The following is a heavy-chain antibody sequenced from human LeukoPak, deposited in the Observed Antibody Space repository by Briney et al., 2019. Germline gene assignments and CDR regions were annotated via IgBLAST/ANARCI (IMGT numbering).Heavy chain of an antibody. CDR1: GFTVSSNY. Sequence: GGSLRLSCAASGFTVSSNYMSWVRQAPGKGLEWVSVIYSGGSTYYADSVKGRFTISRDNSKNTLYLQMNSLRAEDTAVYYCVRSIATAGSPGAFDIWGQGTMVTVSS. J-gene: IGHJ3*02. CDR2: IYSGGST. CDR3: VRSIATAGSPGAFDI. V-gene: IGHV3-53*01. D-gene: IGHD6-13*01.